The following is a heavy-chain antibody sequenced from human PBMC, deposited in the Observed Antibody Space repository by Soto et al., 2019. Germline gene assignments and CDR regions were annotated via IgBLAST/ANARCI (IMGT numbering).Heavy chain of an antibody. CDR1: GFTFSSYA. CDR2: ISGSGGST. Sequence: PGGSLRLSCAASGFTFSSYAMSWVRQAPGKGLEWASGISGSGGSTYYADSVKGRFTISRDSSKNTLYLQMNSLRAEDTAVYYCAKVWYGGNPYCFDYWGQGTLVTVSS. J-gene: IGHJ4*02. V-gene: IGHV3-23*01. CDR3: AKVWYGGNPYCFDY. D-gene: IGHD2-15*01.